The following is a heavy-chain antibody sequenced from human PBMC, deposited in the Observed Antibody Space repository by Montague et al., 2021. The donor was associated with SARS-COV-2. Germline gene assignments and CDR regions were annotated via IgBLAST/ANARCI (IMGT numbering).Heavy chain of an antibody. D-gene: IGHD5-24*01. CDR3: ARVFPRWLQFDPYFDY. CDR2: IYYGGST. Sequence: SETRSLTCTVSGGSISSYYWSWIRQPPGKGLEWIGYIYYGGSTNYNPSLKSRFTISVDTSKNQFSLKLSSVTAADTAVYYCARVFPRWLQFDPYFDYWGQGTLVTVSS. CDR1: GGSISSYY. V-gene: IGHV4-59*01. J-gene: IGHJ4*02.